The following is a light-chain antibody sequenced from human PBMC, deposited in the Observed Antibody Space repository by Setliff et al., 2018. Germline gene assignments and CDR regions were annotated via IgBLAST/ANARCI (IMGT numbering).Light chain of an antibody. V-gene: IGLV2-14*01. CDR3: SSYTSSSTPYV. J-gene: IGLJ1*01. Sequence: ALTQPASVSGSPGQSITISCTGTSSDVGGYNYVSWYQQHPGKAPKLMIYDVSKRPSGVSNRFSGSKSGNTASLTISGLQAEDEADYYCSSYTSSSTPYVFGTGTKVTVL. CDR1: SSDVGGYNY. CDR2: DVS.